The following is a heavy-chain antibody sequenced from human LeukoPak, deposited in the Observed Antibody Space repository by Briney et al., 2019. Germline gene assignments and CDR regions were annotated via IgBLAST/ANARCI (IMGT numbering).Heavy chain of an antibody. V-gene: IGHV1-2*02. Sequence: ASVKVSCKASGYTFSGYYMHWVRQAPGQGLEWMGWINPNSGDTNYAQKFQGRVTMTRGTSISTAYMELNRLRSDDTAVYYCARGGIAARPSGYWGQGTLVTVSS. CDR1: GYTFSGYY. D-gene: IGHD6-6*01. CDR2: INPNSGDT. J-gene: IGHJ4*02. CDR3: ARGGIAARPSGY.